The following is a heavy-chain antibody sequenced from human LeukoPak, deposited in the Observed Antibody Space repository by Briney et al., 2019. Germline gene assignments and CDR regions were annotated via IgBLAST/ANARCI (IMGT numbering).Heavy chain of an antibody. CDR2: IRYDGSNK. CDR1: GFIFSTYG. Sequence: GGSLRLSCAASGFIFSTYGIHWDRQAPGKGLEWVAFIRYDGSNKYYADSVKGRFTISRDNSKNMVYLQMNSLRAEDTAVYYCAKSQDYYDFWSGYFDYWGQGTLVTVSS. CDR3: AKSQDYYDFWSGYFDY. J-gene: IGHJ4*02. V-gene: IGHV3-30*02. D-gene: IGHD3-3*01.